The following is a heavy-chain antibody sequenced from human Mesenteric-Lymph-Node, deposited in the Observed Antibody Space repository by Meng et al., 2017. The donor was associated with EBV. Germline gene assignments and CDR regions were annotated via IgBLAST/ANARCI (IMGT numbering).Heavy chain of an antibody. CDR2: IIPIFGTA. Sequence: QVRLVQAGAEVKKPGSSVKVSCKASGGTFSSYAISWVRQAPGQGLEWMGGIIPIFGTANYAQKFQGRVTITADESTSTAYMELSSLRSEDTAVYYCARQYSGYDIFDYWGQGTLVTVSS. CDR3: ARQYSGYDIFDY. V-gene: IGHV1-69*01. J-gene: IGHJ4*02. CDR1: GGTFSSYA. D-gene: IGHD5-12*01.